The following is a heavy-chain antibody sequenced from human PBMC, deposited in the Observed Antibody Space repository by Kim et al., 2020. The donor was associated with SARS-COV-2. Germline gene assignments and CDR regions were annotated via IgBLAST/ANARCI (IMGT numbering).Heavy chain of an antibody. CDR2: INQDGSQK. Sequence: GGSLRLSCAASGFTFGGNWMTWVRQAAGKGLEWVVCINQDGSQKYYVDSAKGRFTISRDNAKNSVYLQMNSLRGEDTAVYYCARGRGVDYWGQGTLVTVS. CDR3: ARGRGVDY. J-gene: IGHJ4*02. CDR1: GFTFGGNW. V-gene: IGHV3-7*04.